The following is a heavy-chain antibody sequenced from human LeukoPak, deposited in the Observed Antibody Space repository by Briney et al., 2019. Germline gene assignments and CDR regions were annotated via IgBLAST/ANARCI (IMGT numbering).Heavy chain of an antibody. D-gene: IGHD1-26*01. Sequence: GGSLRLSCAASGFTFSSYGMHWVRQAPGKGLEWVAVIWYDGSNKYYADSVKGRFTISRDNSKNTLYLRMNSLRAEDTAVYYCARDVGATAVDYWGQGTLVTVSS. V-gene: IGHV3-33*01. CDR3: ARDVGATAVDY. CDR1: GFTFSSYG. CDR2: IWYDGSNK. J-gene: IGHJ4*02.